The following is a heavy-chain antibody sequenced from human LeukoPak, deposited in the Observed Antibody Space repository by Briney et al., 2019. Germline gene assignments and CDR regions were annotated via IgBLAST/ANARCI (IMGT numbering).Heavy chain of an antibody. V-gene: IGHV1-46*01. D-gene: IGHD3-9*01. CDR1: GYTFSNYY. CDR2: INPIGGST. J-gene: IGHJ4*02. Sequence: ASVKVSCKASGYTFSNYYLYWVRQAPGQGLEWMGIINPIGGSTNYAHKIQGRVTMTRDTSTSTVYMELSSLRSEDTAVCYCARRASGVLRYVDWPLDYWGQGTLVTVSS. CDR3: ARRASGVLRYVDWPLDY.